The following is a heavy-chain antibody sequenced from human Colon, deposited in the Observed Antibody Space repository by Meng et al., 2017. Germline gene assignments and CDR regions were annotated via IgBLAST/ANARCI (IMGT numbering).Heavy chain of an antibody. Sequence: QGQREWSGPGLAKPSQTLSLTCTVSGGSISNGFFFWSWIRQHPLKGLEWIGSVSHTGSTSYNPSIQSLVTISRDTPKNQFSLNLTSVTAADTAVYFCARGSGTLRHFDYWGQGTLVTVSS. CDR1: GGSISNGFFF. D-gene: IGHD1-26*01. J-gene: IGHJ4*02. V-gene: IGHV4-31*01. CDR3: ARGSGTLRHFDY. CDR2: VSHTGST.